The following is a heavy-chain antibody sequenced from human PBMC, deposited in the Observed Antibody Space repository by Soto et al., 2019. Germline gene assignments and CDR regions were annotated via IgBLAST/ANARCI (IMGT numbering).Heavy chain of an antibody. CDR2: ILHNGNA. D-gene: IGHD6-19*01. CDR1: GASVTSTVYY. J-gene: IGHJ4*02. Sequence: QVQLRESGPGLMRPSQTLSLTCTVSGASVTSTVYYWTWIRQSRGKALEWLGYILHNGNADYSPSLETRPSISLDSSKNQSSLKVNSVSGADTAIYFCAGVSAVSAEYYFVYWGQGALVTVSS. V-gene: IGHV4-30-4*01. CDR3: AGVSAVSAEYYFVY.